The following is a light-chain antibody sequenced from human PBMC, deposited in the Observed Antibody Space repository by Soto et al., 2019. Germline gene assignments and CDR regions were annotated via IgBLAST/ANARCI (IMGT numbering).Light chain of an antibody. Sequence: DIVMTQSPDSLAVSLGERATINCKSSQSVLYSSNNKNYLAWYQKKPRQPPKLLIYWASARESGVPDRFSGSGSGTDFTLTISNLQAEDVAVDYCHQYYSTPHTFGRGTKLEIK. CDR1: QSVLYSSNNKNY. J-gene: IGKJ2*01. CDR2: WAS. CDR3: HQYYSTPHT. V-gene: IGKV4-1*01.